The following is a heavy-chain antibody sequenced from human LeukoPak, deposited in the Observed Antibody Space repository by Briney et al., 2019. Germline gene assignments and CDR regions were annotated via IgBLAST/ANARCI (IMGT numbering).Heavy chain of an antibody. CDR3: AKDRELQGYAFDI. CDR2: ISWNSGRI. Sequence: TGGSLRLSCAASGFTFDDYAMHWVRQAPGKGLEWVSGISWNSGRIGYADSVKGRFTISRDNAKNSLYPQMNSLRAEDTALYYCAKDRELQGYAFDIWGQGTMVTVSS. D-gene: IGHD1-7*01. J-gene: IGHJ3*02. V-gene: IGHV3-9*01. CDR1: GFTFDDYA.